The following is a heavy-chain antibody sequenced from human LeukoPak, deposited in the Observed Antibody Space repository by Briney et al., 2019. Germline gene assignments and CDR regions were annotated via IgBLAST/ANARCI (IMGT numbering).Heavy chain of an antibody. CDR2: IAYDGNNE. CDR1: AFTFSSYA. D-gene: IGHD5-18*01. J-gene: IGHJ4*02. CDR3: ARDKEAYNYGYSGLAY. V-gene: IGHV3-30*04. Sequence: RPGRCRTPACAPSAFTFSSYAMDCVRQAARKWLEWVAVIAYDGNNEYYADSVKGRFTISRDNSKNTLYLQMSSLRAEDTALYYCARDKEAYNYGYSGLAYWGQGTLVTFSS.